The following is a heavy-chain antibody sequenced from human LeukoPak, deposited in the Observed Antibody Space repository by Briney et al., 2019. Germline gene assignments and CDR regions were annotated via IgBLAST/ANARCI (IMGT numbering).Heavy chain of an antibody. V-gene: IGHV3-21*01. Sequence: GESLRLSCAASGFTFSSYSMNWIRQAPGKGLEWVSSINSSSSYIYYPDSVKGRFTISRDNAKNSLYLQMNSLRAEDTAVYYCARVRGDYGGGLDYWGQGALVTVSS. CDR2: INSSSSYI. CDR1: GFTFSSYS. D-gene: IGHD4-23*01. J-gene: IGHJ4*02. CDR3: ARVRGDYGGGLDY.